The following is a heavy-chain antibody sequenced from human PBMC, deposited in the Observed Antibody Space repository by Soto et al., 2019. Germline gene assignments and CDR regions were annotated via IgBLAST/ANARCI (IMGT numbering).Heavy chain of an antibody. CDR3: AKGEDSFGFTRFDF. Sequence: GGSLRLSCAASGFTFSNYAMNWVRQAPGKGLEWVAGISGSTGNTYYTDSLKGRFTISRDNSKNTVYLQMHSLRAEDTALYYCAKGEDSFGFTRFDFWGQGNLVTVSS. CDR1: GFTFSNYA. V-gene: IGHV3-23*01. CDR2: ISGSTGNT. J-gene: IGHJ4*02. D-gene: IGHD5-18*01.